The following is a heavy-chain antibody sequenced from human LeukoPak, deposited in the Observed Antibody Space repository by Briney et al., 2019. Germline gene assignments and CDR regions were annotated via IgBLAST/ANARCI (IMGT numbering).Heavy chain of an antibody. CDR3: AKLWRGSHPRYFDH. CDR2: ITDSGGTT. D-gene: IGHD1-26*01. Sequence: GGSLRLSCAASGFTFSSYAMSWVRQAPGKGQEWVSTITDSGGTTFYADSVKGRFTISRDNFKNTVSLQMNSLRAEDTAVYYCAKLWRGSHPRYFDHWGQGTLVTVSS. J-gene: IGHJ4*02. CDR1: GFTFSSYA. V-gene: IGHV3-23*01.